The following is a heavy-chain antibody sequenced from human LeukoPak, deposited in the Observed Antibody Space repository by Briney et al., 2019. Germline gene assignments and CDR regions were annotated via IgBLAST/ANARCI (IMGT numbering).Heavy chain of an antibody. CDR1: GGSISSSSYY. D-gene: IGHD6-19*01. CDR3: ARQYSSGWYEPFDY. CDR2: IYYSGST. Sequence: SETLSLTCTASGGSISSSSYYWGWIRQPPGKGLEWIGSIYYSGSTYYNPSLKSRVTISVDTSKNQFSLKLSSVTAADTAVYYCARQYSSGWYEPFDYWGQGTLVTVSS. J-gene: IGHJ4*02. V-gene: IGHV4-39*01.